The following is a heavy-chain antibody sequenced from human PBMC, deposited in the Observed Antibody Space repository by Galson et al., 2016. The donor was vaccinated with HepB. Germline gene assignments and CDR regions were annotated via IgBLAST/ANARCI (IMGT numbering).Heavy chain of an antibody. CDR2: IKEDGSVK. D-gene: IGHD2-15*01. J-gene: IGHJ4*02. V-gene: IGHV3-7*01. CDR1: GISFSNYW. Sequence: SLRLSCAASGISFSNYWMTWVRQAPGKGLEWVANIKEDGSVKYYVDSVKGRFIISRDNAKNALYLQLNSLRAEDTAVYYCARDVNYGIFDSWGQGTLVTVSS. CDR3: ARDVNYGIFDS.